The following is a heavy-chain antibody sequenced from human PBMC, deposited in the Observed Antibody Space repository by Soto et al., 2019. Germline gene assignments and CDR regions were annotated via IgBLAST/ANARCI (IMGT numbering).Heavy chain of an antibody. Sequence: SETPSLTCTVSGGSIYTGGFYWSWIRQLPGKGLEWLGYIYYTGSTQYTPSLKSRLSISTDTSDNQFSLRPNSVTAADTAVYYCATSLVTSRARVDYWGQG. V-gene: IGHV4-31*03. CDR1: GGSIYTGGFY. D-gene: IGHD1-26*01. J-gene: IGHJ4*02. CDR2: IYYTGST. CDR3: ATSLVTSRARVDY.